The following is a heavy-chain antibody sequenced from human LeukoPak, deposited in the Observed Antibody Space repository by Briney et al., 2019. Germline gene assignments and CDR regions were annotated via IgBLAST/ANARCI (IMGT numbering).Heavy chain of an antibody. V-gene: IGHV4-30-2*01. CDR3: AGGLWCGELFSAFDI. CDR2: IYHSGST. J-gene: IGHJ3*02. CDR1: GGSISSGGYS. D-gene: IGHD3-10*01. Sequence: PSETLSLTCAVSGGSISSGGYSWSWIRQPPGKGLEWIGYIYHSGSTYYNPSLKSRVTISVDRSKNQFSLKLSSVTAADTAVYYCAGGLWCGELFSAFDIWGQGTMATVSS.